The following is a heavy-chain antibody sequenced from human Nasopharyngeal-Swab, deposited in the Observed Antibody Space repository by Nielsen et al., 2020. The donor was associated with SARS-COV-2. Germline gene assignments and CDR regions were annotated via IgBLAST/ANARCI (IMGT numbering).Heavy chain of an antibody. CDR2: ISGSGGST. Sequence: LSLTCAASGFTFSNAWMSWVRQAPGKGLEWVSAISGSGGSTYYADSVKGRFTISRDNSKNTLYLQMNSLRAEDTAVYYCAKALGSSGYYFFDYWGQGTLVTVSS. CDR1: GFTFSNAW. D-gene: IGHD3-22*01. J-gene: IGHJ4*02. V-gene: IGHV3-23*01. CDR3: AKALGSSGYYFFDY.